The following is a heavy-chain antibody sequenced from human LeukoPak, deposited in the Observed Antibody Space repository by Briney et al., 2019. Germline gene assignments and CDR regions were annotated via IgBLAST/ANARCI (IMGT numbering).Heavy chain of an antibody. D-gene: IGHD4-17*01. CDR1: GGSISSSSYY. CDR2: IYHSGST. Sequence: SETLSLTCTVSGGSISSSSYYWGWIRQPPGKGLEWIGSIYHSGSTYYNPSLKSRVTISVDTSKNQFSLKLSSVTAADTAVYYCARDLMYGDYTPHDYWGQGTLVTVSS. J-gene: IGHJ4*02. V-gene: IGHV4-39*07. CDR3: ARDLMYGDYTPHDY.